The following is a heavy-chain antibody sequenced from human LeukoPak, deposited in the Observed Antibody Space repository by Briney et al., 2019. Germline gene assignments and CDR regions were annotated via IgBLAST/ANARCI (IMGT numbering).Heavy chain of an antibody. CDR3: AREYSSPYYYYGMDV. J-gene: IGHJ6*02. V-gene: IGHV1-18*01. Sequence: ASVKVSCKASGYTVTSYGIRWVRQAAGHGVEWLGWMSAYNGNEDYAQKLQGRVTMSTDTSTSTAYMELRSLRSDDTAVYYCAREYSSPYYYYGMDVWGQGTTVTVSS. CDR1: GYTVTSYG. D-gene: IGHD6-13*01. CDR2: MSAYNGNE.